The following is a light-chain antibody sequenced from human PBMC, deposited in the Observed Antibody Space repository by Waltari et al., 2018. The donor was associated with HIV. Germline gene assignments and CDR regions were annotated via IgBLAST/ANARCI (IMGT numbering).Light chain of an antibody. CDR1: SPNIGAGYA. J-gene: IGLJ2*01. CDR3: QSFDSSLTTSGVI. CDR2: ANI. Sequence: QSVLTQPPSGSGAPGQRVTISCPGSSPNIGAGYAVHWYQQPPGTAPKLLIYANINRPSGVPDRFSGSKSGSSASLAITGLQAEDEAHYYCQSFDSSLTTSGVIFGGGTKLTVL. V-gene: IGLV1-40*01.